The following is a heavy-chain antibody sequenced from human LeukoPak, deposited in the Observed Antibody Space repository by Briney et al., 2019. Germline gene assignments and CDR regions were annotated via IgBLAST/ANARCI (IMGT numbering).Heavy chain of an antibody. CDR2: INPNSGGT. CDR1: GYTFTDYY. V-gene: IGHV1-2*02. D-gene: IGHD1-26*01. J-gene: IGHJ4*02. CDR3: TRALGSDY. Sequence: VSVRVSCKASGYTFTDYYMNWVRLAPGQGLEWMGWINPNSGGTNYAQKFQGRVTMTRDTSISTAYMELSSLRSDDTAMYYCTRALGSDYWGQGTLVTVSS.